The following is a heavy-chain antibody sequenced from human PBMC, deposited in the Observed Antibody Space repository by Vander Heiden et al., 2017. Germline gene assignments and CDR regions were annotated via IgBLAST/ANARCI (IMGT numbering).Heavy chain of an antibody. Sequence: QVQLVGSGGGVVQPGRSLRLSCAASGFTFSSSAMHWVRQAPGKGLEWVAVITYAGSNKYYADSVTGRFTISRDNSKNTLYLQMNSLRVEDTAVYYCARDEDYAYYFDYWGQGTLVTVSS. D-gene: IGHD2-2*01. CDR2: ITYAGSNK. CDR1: GFTFSSSA. J-gene: IGHJ4*02. CDR3: ARDEDYAYYFDY. V-gene: IGHV3-30*01.